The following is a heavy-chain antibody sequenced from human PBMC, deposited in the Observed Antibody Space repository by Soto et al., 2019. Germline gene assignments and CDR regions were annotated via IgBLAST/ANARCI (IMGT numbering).Heavy chain of an antibody. D-gene: IGHD3-10*01. CDR1: GFTFSSYS. Sequence: PGGSLRLSCAASGFTFSSYSMNWVRQAPGKGLEWVSSISSSSSYIYYADSVKGRFTISRDNAKNSLYLKMNNLRAEDTAEYYCARTLLWFGELPCGMDVWGQGTTVTVSS. CDR2: ISSSSSYI. CDR3: ARTLLWFGELPCGMDV. V-gene: IGHV3-21*01. J-gene: IGHJ6*02.